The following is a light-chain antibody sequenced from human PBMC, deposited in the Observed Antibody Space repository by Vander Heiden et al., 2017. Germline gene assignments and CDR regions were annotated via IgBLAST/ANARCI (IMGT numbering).Light chain of an antibody. J-gene: IGKJ1*01. V-gene: IGKV1-5*03. CDR2: KAS. CDR3: QQYNSEGT. CDR1: QSISSW. Sequence: DIQMTQSSSTLSASVGDRVTITCRASQSISSWLAWYQQKPGKAPKLLIYKASSLESGVPSSFSGSGSGTEFTLTISSLQPDDFATYYCQQYNSEGTFGQGTKVEIK.